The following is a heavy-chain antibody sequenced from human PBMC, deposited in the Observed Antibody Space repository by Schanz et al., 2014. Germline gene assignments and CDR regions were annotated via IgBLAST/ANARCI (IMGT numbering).Heavy chain of an antibody. D-gene: IGHD6-13*01. V-gene: IGHV3-7*02. CDR3: VSQTGSPNY. CDR2: IKKDGSEK. Sequence: EVQLAESGGGLVQPGGSLRLSCAASTFTFSSDWMSWVRQAPGKGLEWVANIKKDGSEKYYVDSVKGRFTISRDNAKNSLFLQMNSLRVEDTAVYFCVSQTGSPNYWGQGTLVTVSS. CDR1: TFTFSSDW. J-gene: IGHJ4*02.